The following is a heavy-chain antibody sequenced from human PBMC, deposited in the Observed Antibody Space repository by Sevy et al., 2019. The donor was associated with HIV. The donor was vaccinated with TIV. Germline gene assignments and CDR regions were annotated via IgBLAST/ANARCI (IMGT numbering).Heavy chain of an antibody. Sequence: GGSLRLSCAASGFTFSSYSMNWVRQAPGKGLEWVSYIISSSSTIYYADSVKGRFTISRDNAKNSLYLQMNSLRDEDTAVYYCARNGYGAQYYYYYMDVWGKGTTVTVSS. J-gene: IGHJ6*03. CDR1: GFTFSSYS. V-gene: IGHV3-48*02. CDR2: IISSSSTI. D-gene: IGHD5-18*01. CDR3: ARNGYGAQYYYYYMDV.